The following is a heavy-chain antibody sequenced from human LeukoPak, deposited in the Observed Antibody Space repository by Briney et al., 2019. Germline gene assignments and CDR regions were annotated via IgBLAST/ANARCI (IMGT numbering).Heavy chain of an antibody. D-gene: IGHD2-21*02. V-gene: IGHV3-11*04. J-gene: IGHJ4*02. CDR2: ISSSGSTT. CDR1: GFTFSHYY. Sequence: KPGGSLRLSCAASGFTFSHYYMSWIRQAPGKGLEWVSYISSSGSTTYYADSVKGRFTISRDNAKNSLYLQMNSLRAEDTAVYYCARGDIGFDYWGQGTLVTVSS. CDR3: ARGDIGFDY.